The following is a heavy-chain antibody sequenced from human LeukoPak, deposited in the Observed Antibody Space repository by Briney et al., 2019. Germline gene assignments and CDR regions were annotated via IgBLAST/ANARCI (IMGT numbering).Heavy chain of an antibody. J-gene: IGHJ4*02. D-gene: IGHD6-13*01. Sequence: GGSLRLSCAASGFTFSGSAMHWVRQASGKGLEWVGRIRSKTNNYATAYAASVKDRFTISRDDPTNTAYLQMNSLRAEDTAVYYCARVAGSSAAAADYWGQGTLVTVSS. CDR2: IRSKTNNYAT. CDR1: GFTFSGSA. V-gene: IGHV3-73*01. CDR3: ARVAGSSAAAADY.